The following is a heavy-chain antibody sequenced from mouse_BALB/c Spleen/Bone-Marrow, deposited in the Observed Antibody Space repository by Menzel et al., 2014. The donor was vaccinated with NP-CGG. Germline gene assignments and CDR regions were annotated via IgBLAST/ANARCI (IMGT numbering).Heavy chain of an antibody. CDR3: ADDYDGFYY. D-gene: IGHD2-4*01. Sequence: LKEPGPSLVKPSQTLSLTCSVTGASITTGYWNWIRKFPGNKLEYMGYISYSGNTYYNPSLRGRVSITRDTSKNQYYLHVNSVTSEYTATYYCADDYDGFYYWGRGTTPTISS. CDR1: GASITTGY. V-gene: IGHV3-8*02. J-gene: IGHJ2*01. CDR2: ISYSGNT.